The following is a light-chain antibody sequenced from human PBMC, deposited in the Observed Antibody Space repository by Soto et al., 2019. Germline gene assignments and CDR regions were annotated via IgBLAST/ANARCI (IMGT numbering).Light chain of an antibody. CDR2: EVS. Sequence: SALTQPPSASGSPGQSVTISCTGTSSDVGGYNYVSWYQQHPGKAPKLMIYEVSKRPSGVPDRFSGSKSGNTASLTVSGLQAEDEADYYCSSRTVFGTGTKVTVL. CDR3: SSRTV. J-gene: IGLJ1*01. CDR1: SSDVGGYNY. V-gene: IGLV2-8*01.